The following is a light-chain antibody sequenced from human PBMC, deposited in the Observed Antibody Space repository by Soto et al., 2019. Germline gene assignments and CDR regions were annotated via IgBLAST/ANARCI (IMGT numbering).Light chain of an antibody. V-gene: IGLV1-44*01. CDR1: NSNIGSNT. CDR2: SNN. CDR3: AAWDDSLNGWV. J-gene: IGLJ3*02. Sequence: QSVLTQPPSASGTPGQRVTISCSGSNSNIGSNTVNWYQQVPGTAPKLLIYSNNQRPSGVPDRFSGSTSGTSASLAISGLQYEDEADYSCAAWDDSLNGWVFGGGTKLTVL.